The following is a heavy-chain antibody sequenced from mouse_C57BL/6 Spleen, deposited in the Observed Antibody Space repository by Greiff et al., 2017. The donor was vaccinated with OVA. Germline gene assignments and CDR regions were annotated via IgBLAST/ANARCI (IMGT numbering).Heavy chain of an antibody. CDR3: AREPCFNVYALDY. CDR1: GYAFSSSW. CDR2: IYPGDGDT. V-gene: IGHV1-82*01. J-gene: IGHJ4*01. Sequence: VQLQQSGPELVKPGASVKISCKASGYAFSSSWMNWVKQRPGQGLEWIGRIYPGDGDTNYNGKFKGKATLTADKSSSTAYMQLSSLTSEDSAVYVCAREPCFNVYALDYWGQGTSVTVSS.